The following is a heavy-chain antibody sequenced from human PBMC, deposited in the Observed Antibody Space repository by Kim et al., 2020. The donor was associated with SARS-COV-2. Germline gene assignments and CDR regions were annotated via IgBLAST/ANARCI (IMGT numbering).Heavy chain of an antibody. CDR1: GFTFSTYF. J-gene: IGHJ4*02. V-gene: IGHV3-7*03. D-gene: IGHD2-8*01. CDR2: IKQDGSEK. CDR3: ARGVFNFDY. Sequence: GGSLRLSCAASGFTFSTYFMTWVCQAPGKGLEWVASIKQDGSEKYYVDSVKGRFIISRDNAKNSLYLQMNSLRAEDTAVYYCARGVFNFDYWGQGTLVTV.